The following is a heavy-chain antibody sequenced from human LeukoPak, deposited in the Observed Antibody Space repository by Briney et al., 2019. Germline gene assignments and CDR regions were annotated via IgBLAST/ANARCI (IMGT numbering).Heavy chain of an antibody. CDR2: IYSGGST. J-gene: IGHJ6*02. Sequence: GGSLRLSCAASGFTVSSNYMSWVRQAPGKGLEWVSVIYSGGSTYYADSVKGRFTISRDNSKNTLYLQMNSLRAEDTAVYYCANRGAAGRDPYYYGMDVWGQGTTVTVSS. V-gene: IGHV3-66*01. CDR3: ANRGAAGRDPYYYGMDV. CDR1: GFTVSSNY. D-gene: IGHD6-13*01.